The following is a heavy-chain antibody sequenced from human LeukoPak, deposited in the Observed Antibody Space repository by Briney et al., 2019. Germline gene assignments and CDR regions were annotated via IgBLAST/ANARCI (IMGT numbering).Heavy chain of an antibody. CDR3: AREGGDYDNYYYYGMDV. D-gene: IGHD2-21*02. V-gene: IGHV1-2*04. CDR1: GYTFSSYD. CDR2: INPNSGGT. J-gene: IGHJ6*02. Sequence: ASVKVSCKTSGYTFSSYDVNWVRQATGQGLEWMGWINPNSGGTNYAQKFQGWVTMTRDTSISTAYMELSRLRSDDTAVYYCAREGGDYDNYYYYGMDVWGQGTTVTVSS.